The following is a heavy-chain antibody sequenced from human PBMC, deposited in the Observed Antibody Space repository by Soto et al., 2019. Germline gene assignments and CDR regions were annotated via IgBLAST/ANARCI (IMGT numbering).Heavy chain of an antibody. Sequence: GASVKVSCKASGGTFSSYAISWVRQAPGQGLEWMGGIIPIFGTANYAQKFQGRVTITADESTSTAYMELSSLRSEDTAVYYCAHGRKRIQLGNWFDPWGQGTLVTVSS. CDR2: IIPIFGTA. CDR1: GGTFSSYA. J-gene: IGHJ5*02. CDR3: AHGRKRIQLGNWFDP. D-gene: IGHD5-18*01. V-gene: IGHV1-69*13.